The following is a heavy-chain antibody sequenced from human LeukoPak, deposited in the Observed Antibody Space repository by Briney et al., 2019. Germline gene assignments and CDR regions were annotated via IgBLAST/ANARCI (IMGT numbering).Heavy chain of an antibody. Sequence: GGSLRLSCTASGFTFSSFAMNWVRQAPGKGLEWVSVISATGEKAYYAESGKDRFIISRDYSKSTVFLDMNSLRVDDTAIYYCVKDRRFSVTTDYYFDVWGPGTLVTVSS. CDR3: VKDRRFSVTTDYYFDV. V-gene: IGHV3-23*01. CDR1: GFTFSSFA. J-gene: IGHJ4*02. D-gene: IGHD4-17*01. CDR2: ISATGEKA.